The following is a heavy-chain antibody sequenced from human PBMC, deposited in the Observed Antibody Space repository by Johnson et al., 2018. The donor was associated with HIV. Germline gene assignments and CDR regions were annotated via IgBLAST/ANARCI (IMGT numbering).Heavy chain of an antibody. CDR2: IGYDGSNK. D-gene: IGHD1-1*01. V-gene: IGHV3-30*14. Sequence: VESGGGLVQPGGSLRLSCGASGFSFNNYAMHWVRQAPGKGLEWVAVIGYDGSNKYYADSVKGRFTISRDISKNTIYLQMNSLRAEDTAMYYCARDGTETGPDDAFDIWGQGTMVTVSS. CDR1: GFSFNNYA. CDR3: ARDGTETGPDDAFDI. J-gene: IGHJ3*02.